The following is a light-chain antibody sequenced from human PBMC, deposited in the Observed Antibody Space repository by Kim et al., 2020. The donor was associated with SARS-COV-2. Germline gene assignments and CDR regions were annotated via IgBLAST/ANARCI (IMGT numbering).Light chain of an antibody. CDR1: QSVSSN. J-gene: IGKJ1*01. Sequence: EIVMTQSPATLSVSPGERATLSCRASQSVSSNLAWYQQKPGQAPRLLIYGASTRATGLPARFSGSGSGTEFTLTISSLQSEDFAVYYCQQYNNWQPWTFGQGTKVDIK. CDR2: GAS. CDR3: QQYNNWQPWT. V-gene: IGKV3-15*01.